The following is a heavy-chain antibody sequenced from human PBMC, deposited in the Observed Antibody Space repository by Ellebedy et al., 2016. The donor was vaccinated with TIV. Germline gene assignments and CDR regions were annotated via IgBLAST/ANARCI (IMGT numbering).Heavy chain of an antibody. J-gene: IGHJ4*02. CDR3: ARGCSTGWLQSYFDY. V-gene: IGHV3-33*01. D-gene: IGHD5-24*01. Sequence: GESLKISCAASGFAFSSYGMHWVRQAPGKGLEWVAVIWYDGSNKYYADSVKGRFTISRDNSKNTLYLQMNSLRAEETAVYYCARGCSTGWLQSYFDYWGQGTLVTVSS. CDR1: GFAFSSYG. CDR2: IWYDGSNK.